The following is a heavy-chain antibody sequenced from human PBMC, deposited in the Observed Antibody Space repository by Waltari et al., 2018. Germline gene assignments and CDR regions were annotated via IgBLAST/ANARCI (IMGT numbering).Heavy chain of an antibody. J-gene: IGHJ5*02. Sequence: QVQLQESGPGLVKPSQTLSLTCTVSGGSISSGSYYWSWIRQPAGKGLEWIGRIYTSGSTNYNPSRKSRVTISVDTSKNQFSLKLSSVTAADTAVYYCARDLMGVSGWYTGVWFDPWGQGTLVTVSS. CDR2: IYTSGST. CDR1: GGSISSGSYY. CDR3: ARDLMGVSGWYTGVWFDP. V-gene: IGHV4-61*02. D-gene: IGHD6-19*01.